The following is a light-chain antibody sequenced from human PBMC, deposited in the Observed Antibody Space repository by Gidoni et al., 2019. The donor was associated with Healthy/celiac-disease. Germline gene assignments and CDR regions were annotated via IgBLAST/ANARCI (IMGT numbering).Light chain of an antibody. CDR3: QQYYSTPQLT. J-gene: IGKJ4*01. Sequence: DIVMTHSPDSLAVSLGESATINCKSSQSVLYSSNNKNYLAWYQQKPGQPPKLLIYWASTRESGVPDRFSGSGSGTDFTLTISSLQAEDVAVYYCQQYYSTPQLTFGGGTKVEIK. V-gene: IGKV4-1*01. CDR2: WAS. CDR1: QSVLYSSNNKNY.